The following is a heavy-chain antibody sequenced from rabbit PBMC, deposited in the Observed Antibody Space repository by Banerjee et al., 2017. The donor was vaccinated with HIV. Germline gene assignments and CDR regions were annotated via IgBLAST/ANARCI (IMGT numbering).Heavy chain of an antibody. Sequence: QSLEESGGGLVQPGGSLTLSCKASGFSLSSSYWICWVRQAPGKGLEWIACIDTGDGNTYYASWAKGRFTISKTSSTTVTLQMTSLTAADTATYFCARDNGWAALFDLWGQGTLVTVS. D-gene: IGHD4-1*01. CDR1: GFSLSSSYW. V-gene: IGHV1S40*01. CDR2: IDTGDGNT. CDR3: ARDNGWAALFDL. J-gene: IGHJ4*01.